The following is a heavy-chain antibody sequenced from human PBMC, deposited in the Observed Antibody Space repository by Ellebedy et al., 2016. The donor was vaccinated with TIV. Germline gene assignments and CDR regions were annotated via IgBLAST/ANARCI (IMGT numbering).Heavy chain of an antibody. J-gene: IGHJ5*02. Sequence: ASVKVSRKASGYTFSSYGISWVRQAPGQGLEWMGWISAYNGDTNYAQKFQGRVTMTTDTFASTAYLELRSLRSDDTAVYYCARGLYEKFDPWGQGTLVTVSS. V-gene: IGHV1-18*04. D-gene: IGHD2/OR15-2a*01. CDR1: GYTFSSYG. CDR3: ARGLYEKFDP. CDR2: ISAYNGDT.